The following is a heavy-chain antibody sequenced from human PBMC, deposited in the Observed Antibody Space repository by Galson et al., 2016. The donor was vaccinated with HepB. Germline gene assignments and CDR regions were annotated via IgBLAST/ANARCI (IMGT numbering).Heavy chain of an antibody. Sequence: SLRLSCAASGFTFNKYGMHWVRQAPGKGLEWVAVIWFDGSYKFYADSVKGRFTTSRDNSKNTVYLQMSSLRAADTAVYYCAREGLFCNTATCYYLYNMDVWGQGTTVTVSS. J-gene: IGHJ6*03. D-gene: IGHD2-2*01. CDR2: IWFDGSYK. CDR3: AREGLFCNTATCYYLYNMDV. CDR1: GFTFNKYG. V-gene: IGHV3-33*01.